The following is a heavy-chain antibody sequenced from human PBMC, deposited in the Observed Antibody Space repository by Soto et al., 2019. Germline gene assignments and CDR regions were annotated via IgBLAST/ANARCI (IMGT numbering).Heavy chain of an antibody. J-gene: IGHJ6*02. D-gene: IGHD6-6*01. CDR3: ARIAARPGYYYYGMDV. Sequence: GGSLRLSCAASGFTFSSYWMHWVRQAPGKGLVWVSRINSDGSSTSYADSVKGRFTISRDNAKNTLYLQMNSLRAEDTAVYYCARIAARPGYYYYGMDVWGQGTTVTVSS. CDR1: GFTFSSYW. CDR2: INSDGSST. V-gene: IGHV3-74*01.